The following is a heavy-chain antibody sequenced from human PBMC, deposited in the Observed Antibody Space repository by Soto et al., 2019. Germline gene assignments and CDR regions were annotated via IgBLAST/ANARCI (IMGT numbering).Heavy chain of an antibody. CDR2: IDRSSSII. V-gene: IGHV3-48*01. J-gene: IGHJ4*02. D-gene: IGHD2-8*01. CDR1: GFTFSGYS. CDR3: AKGLKMGY. Sequence: PGGSLRLSCAASGFTFSGYSLDWVRQAPGKGLEWVSHIDRSSSIIYYADSVKGRFTISRDNSKNTLYLQMNSLRAEDTAVYYCAKGLKMGYWGQGTLVTVSS.